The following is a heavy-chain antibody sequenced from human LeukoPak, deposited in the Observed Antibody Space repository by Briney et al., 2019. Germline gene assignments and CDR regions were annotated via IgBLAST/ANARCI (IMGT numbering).Heavy chain of an antibody. CDR3: AHFKGGSFDF. J-gene: IGHJ3*01. V-gene: IGHV4-39*01. CDR2: IYYSGNT. D-gene: IGHD1-26*01. Sequence: PSETLSLTCTVSGGSLSSSIYYWGWIRQPPGKGLEWLGSIYYSGNTYYNPSLKSRVTISVDTSKNQFSLKLTSVTAADTAVYYCAHFKGGSFDFWGQGTMVTVSS. CDR1: GGSLSSSIYY.